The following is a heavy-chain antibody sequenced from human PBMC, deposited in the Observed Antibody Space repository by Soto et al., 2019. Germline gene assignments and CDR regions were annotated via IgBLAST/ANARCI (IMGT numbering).Heavy chain of an antibody. CDR1: GFTFRSYW. D-gene: IGHD3-10*01. CDR3: TRGPRPISTGTGAY. Sequence: GGSLRLSCAASGFTFRSYWIHWVRQVPGKGLLWVSRINPDGSSTNYADSVKGRFTISRDNAKNTVYLQMDSLRADDTSVYYCTRGPRPISTGTGAYWGQGTQVTVSS. CDR2: INPDGSST. J-gene: IGHJ4*02. V-gene: IGHV3-74*01.